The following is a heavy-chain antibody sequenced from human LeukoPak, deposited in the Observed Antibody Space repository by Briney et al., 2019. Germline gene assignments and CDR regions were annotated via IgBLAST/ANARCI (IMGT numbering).Heavy chain of an antibody. D-gene: IGHD3-10*01. Sequence: ASVKVSCKASGYTFTSYGISWVRQAPGQGLAWMGWISAYNGNTNYAQKLQGRVTMTTDTSTSTAYMELRSLRSDDTAVYYCARLRGAGGSGSYYLYYYYYGMDVWGQGTTVTVSS. CDR3: ARLRGAGGSGSYYLYYYYYGMDV. J-gene: IGHJ6*02. V-gene: IGHV1-18*01. CDR2: ISAYNGNT. CDR1: GYTFTSYG.